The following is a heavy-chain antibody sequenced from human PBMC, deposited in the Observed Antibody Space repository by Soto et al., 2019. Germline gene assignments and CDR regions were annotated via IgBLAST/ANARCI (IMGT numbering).Heavy chain of an antibody. V-gene: IGHV4-31*03. J-gene: IGHJ4*02. CDR1: GGSISSCTSY. CDR2: IYFTGAT. Sequence: QVQLQESGPGLVKPSQTLSLTCNVSGGSISSCTSYWTWIRQHPGEGLEWIGHIYFTGATYSNPSLRSRITMSVYTSKNQFSLKLTSVTSAGTANYYRASIPRLGYSYEIDYWGQGTLVTVSS. D-gene: IGHD5-18*01. CDR3: ASIPRLGYSYEIDY.